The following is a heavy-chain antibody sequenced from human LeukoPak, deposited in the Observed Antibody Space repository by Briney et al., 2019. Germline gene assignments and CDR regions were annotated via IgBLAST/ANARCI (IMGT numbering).Heavy chain of an antibody. CDR1: GGSISSYF. Sequence: SETLSLTCTVSGGSISSYFWSWIRQPPGKGLEWIGYMYYSGSTKYNPSLKSRVTISVNTSKNQFSLKMSSVTAADTAIYYCARDYYGSGSQDIWGQGTLVTVSP. J-gene: IGHJ4*02. CDR2: MYYSGST. CDR3: ARDYYGSGSQDI. D-gene: IGHD3-10*01. V-gene: IGHV4-59*01.